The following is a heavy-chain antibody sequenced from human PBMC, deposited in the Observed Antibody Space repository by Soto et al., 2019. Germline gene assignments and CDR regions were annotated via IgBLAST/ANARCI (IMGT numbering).Heavy chain of an antibody. CDR3: VRRASGPFDV. CDR1: GGSFSGYY. J-gene: IGHJ3*01. D-gene: IGHD2-8*02. V-gene: IGHV4-34*01. CDR2: INHSGST. Sequence: PSETLSLTCAVYGGSFSGYYWTWIRQPPGTGLEWIGEINHSGSTNYNPSLKSRVTMSVDKSKNQFSLKLTSVTAADTAVYYCVRRASGPFDVWGQGTMVTVSS.